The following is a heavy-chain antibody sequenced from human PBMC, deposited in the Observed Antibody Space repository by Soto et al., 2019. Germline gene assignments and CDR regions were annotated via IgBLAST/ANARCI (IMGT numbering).Heavy chain of an antibody. Sequence: GGSLRLSCSASGFTFGSYAFHWVRQAPGKGLEWVSSISSSSSYIYYADSVKGRFTISRDNAKNSLYLQMNSLRAEDTAVYYCARDQYSIFGYMDVWGKGTTVTVSS. CDR1: GFTFGSYA. V-gene: IGHV3-21*01. D-gene: IGHD2-15*01. CDR3: ARDQYSIFGYMDV. CDR2: ISSSSSYI. J-gene: IGHJ6*03.